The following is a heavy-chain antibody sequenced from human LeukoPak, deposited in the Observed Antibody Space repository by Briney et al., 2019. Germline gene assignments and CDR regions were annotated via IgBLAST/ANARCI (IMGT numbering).Heavy chain of an antibody. CDR2: ISSSGTTI. CDR3: TSRAGFTVIRGRRIEF. V-gene: IGHV3-48*03. D-gene: IGHD3-10*01. Sequence: GGSLRLSCAASGFTFSGYEMNWVRQAPGKGLEWVSYISSSGTTIYYADSEKGRFTISRDNAKNSLYLHMSSLGAEDTAVYYCTSRAGFTVIRGRRIEFWGQGTLVTVSS. J-gene: IGHJ4*02. CDR1: GFTFSGYE.